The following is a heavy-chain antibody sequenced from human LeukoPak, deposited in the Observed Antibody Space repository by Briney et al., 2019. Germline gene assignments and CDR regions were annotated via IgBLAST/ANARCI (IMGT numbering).Heavy chain of an antibody. J-gene: IGHJ3*02. CDR1: GFTFSSYA. CDR2: IRSKAYGGTT. Sequence: PGGSLRLSCAASGFTFSSYAMSWFRQAPGKGLEWVGFIRSKAYGGTTEYAASVKGRFTISRDDSKSIAYLQMNSLKTEDTAVYYCTRGYNWNYVRAFDIWGQGTMVTVSS. V-gene: IGHV3-49*03. CDR3: TRGYNWNYVRAFDI. D-gene: IGHD1-7*01.